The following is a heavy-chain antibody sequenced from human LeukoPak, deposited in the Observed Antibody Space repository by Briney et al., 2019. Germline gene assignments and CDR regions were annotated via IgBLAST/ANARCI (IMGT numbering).Heavy chain of an antibody. D-gene: IGHD6-13*01. J-gene: IGHJ4*02. Sequence: SETLSLTCTVSGGSISSYYWSWIRQPPGKGLEWTGYFYYTGSTNYNPSLKSRVTISVDTSKNQFSLNLSSVTAADTAVYYCARGIAAAGTDYWGQGTLVTVSS. V-gene: IGHV4-59*08. CDR3: ARGIAAAGTDY. CDR1: GGSISSYY. CDR2: FYYTGST.